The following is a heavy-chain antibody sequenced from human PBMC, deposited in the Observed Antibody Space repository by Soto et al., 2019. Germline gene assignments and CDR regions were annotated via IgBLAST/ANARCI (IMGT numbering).Heavy chain of an antibody. J-gene: IGHJ6*02. CDR1: GYSIAGGYY. CDR2: IYHAGSV. CDR3: ARAFDYYGMDV. V-gene: IGHV4-38-2*01. Sequence: SETLSLTCAVSGYSIAGGYYWSWIRQSPGKGLEWIGSIYHAGSVYYNPSLNSRVAVSLDTSKNHFSLKLTSVTAADTAVYYCARAFDYYGMDVWGQGTTVTVSS.